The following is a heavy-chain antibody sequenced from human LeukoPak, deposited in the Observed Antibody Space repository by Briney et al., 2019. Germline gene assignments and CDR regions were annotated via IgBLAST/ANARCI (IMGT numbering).Heavy chain of an antibody. CDR2: ISSDGSRP. CDR1: GFTFSSHW. D-gene: IGHD1-26*01. V-gene: IGHV3-74*01. J-gene: IGHJ4*02. CDR3: VRDGQGSTPLDY. Sequence: GGSLRLSCAASGFTFSSHWMHWVRQAPGKGLVWVSGISSDGSRPRYADSVNGRFTISRDNAKNTLYLQMNSLRAEDTAAYFCVRDGQGSTPLDYWGQGTLVTVSS.